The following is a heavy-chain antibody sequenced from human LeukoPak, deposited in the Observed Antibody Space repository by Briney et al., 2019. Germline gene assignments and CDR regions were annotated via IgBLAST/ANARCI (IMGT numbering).Heavy chain of an antibody. D-gene: IGHD1-26*01. CDR1: GYTFTGYY. CDR2: INPNSGGT. J-gene: IGHJ6*02. V-gene: IGHV1-2*02. CDR3: ASPIVGATSYYYYSMDV. Sequence: ASVKVSCKASGYTFTGYYMHWVRQAPGQGLEWMGWINPNSGGTNYAQKFQGRVTMTRDTSISTAYMELSRLRSDDTAVYYCASPIVGATSYYYYSMDVWGQGTTVTVSS.